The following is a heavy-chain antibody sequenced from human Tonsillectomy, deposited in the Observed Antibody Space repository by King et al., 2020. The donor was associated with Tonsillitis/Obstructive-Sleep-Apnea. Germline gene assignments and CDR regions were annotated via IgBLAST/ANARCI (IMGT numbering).Heavy chain of an antibody. CDR1: GFTFGDYA. J-gene: IGHJ6*03. V-gene: IGHV3-49*05. D-gene: IGHD3-3*01. CDR3: TRVATILWYYYMDV. Sequence: VQLVESGGGLVKPGRSLRLSCTASGFTFGDYAMSWFRQAPGKGLEWVGFIRSKAYGGTTEYAASVKGRFTIARDDSKSIAYLQMNSLKTEDTAVYYCTRVATILWYYYMDVWGKGTTVTVSS. CDR2: IRSKAYGGTT.